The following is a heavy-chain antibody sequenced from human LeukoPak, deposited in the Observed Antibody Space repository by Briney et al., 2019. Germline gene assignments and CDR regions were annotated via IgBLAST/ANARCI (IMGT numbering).Heavy chain of an antibody. D-gene: IGHD4-17*01. CDR3: ARVTVTTPEYYFDY. J-gene: IGHJ4*02. CDR1: GGSISSYY. CDR2: ISKSGST. V-gene: IGHV4-59*01. Sequence: PSETLSLTCTVSGGSISSYYWSWIRQPPGKGLEWIGYISKSGSTNYNPSIKSRVTISLDTSKNQFSLKLSSVTAADTAMYYCARVTVTTPEYYFDYWGQGTLVTVSS.